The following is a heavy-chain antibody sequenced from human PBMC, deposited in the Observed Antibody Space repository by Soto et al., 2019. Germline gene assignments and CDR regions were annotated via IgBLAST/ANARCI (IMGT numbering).Heavy chain of an antibody. V-gene: IGHV3-72*01. CDR3: VRVRGGGTFHFDY. J-gene: IGHJ4*02. D-gene: IGHD3-10*01. CDR2: VRKKANSYTT. Sequence: GGSLRLSCAASGFTFSDYYMDWVRQAPGKGLEWVGRVRKKANSYTTEYAASVKGRFTISRDDSKNSVYLQMSSLKTDDTAVYYCVRVRGGGTFHFDYWGQGNLVTVSS. CDR1: GFTFSDYY.